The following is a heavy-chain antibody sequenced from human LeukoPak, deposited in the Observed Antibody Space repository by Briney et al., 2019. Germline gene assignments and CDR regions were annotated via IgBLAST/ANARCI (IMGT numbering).Heavy chain of an antibody. D-gene: IGHD3-10*01. J-gene: IGHJ5*02. CDR2: ISSDGSTT. CDR1: GFTFSSYW. CDR3: AKDRSRALWFGELKMDP. V-gene: IGHV3-74*01. Sequence: GGSLRLSCAASGFTFSSYWMYWVRQAPGKGLVWVSHISSDGSTTTYADSVKGRLTISREDSKNTLYLQMNSLRAEDTAVYYCAKDRSRALWFGELKMDPWGQGALVTVS.